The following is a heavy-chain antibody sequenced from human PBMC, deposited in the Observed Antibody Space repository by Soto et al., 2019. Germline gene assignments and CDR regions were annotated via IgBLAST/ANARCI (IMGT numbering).Heavy chain of an antibody. Sequence: AASVKVSCKASGYSFTGYYIHWVRQAPGQGLEWMGWINPNSGGANYAQKFQGRVTITADESTSTAYMELSSLRSEDTAVYYCARDLDYWAQGTLVTVSS. CDR2: INPNSGGA. V-gene: IGHV1-2*02. CDR3: ARDLDY. CDR1: GYSFTGYY. J-gene: IGHJ4*02.